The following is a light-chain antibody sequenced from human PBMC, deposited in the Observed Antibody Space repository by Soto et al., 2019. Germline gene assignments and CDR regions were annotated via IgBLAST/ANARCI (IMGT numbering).Light chain of an antibody. Sequence: EVVMTQSPDTLSVSPGESATLSCRARQSISNNLAWYQQKPGQAPRLLIYGASTRTTGIPARFSGSGSGTEFTLTISSLQSEDFAVYYCQQYNNWPYTVAQGTKLEI. CDR1: QSISNN. CDR3: QQYNNWPYT. V-gene: IGKV3-15*01. CDR2: GAS. J-gene: IGKJ2*01.